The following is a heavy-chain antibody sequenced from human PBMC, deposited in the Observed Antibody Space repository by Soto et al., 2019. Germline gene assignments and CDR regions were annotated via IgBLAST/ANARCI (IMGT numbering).Heavy chain of an antibody. CDR1: GCTFSSYW. CDR2: INSDGSSI. CDR3: VRDFSRSSCYYYYYGMDV. Sequence: GGSLRLSCASSGCTFSSYWMHRVRQAPGKGLVWVSRINSDGSSIRYADSVKGRFTISRDNAKNTLFLQMNSLRAEDTAVYYCVRDFSRSSCYYYYYGMDVWGQGTTVTVSS. J-gene: IGHJ6*02. D-gene: IGHD6-13*01. V-gene: IGHV3-74*01.